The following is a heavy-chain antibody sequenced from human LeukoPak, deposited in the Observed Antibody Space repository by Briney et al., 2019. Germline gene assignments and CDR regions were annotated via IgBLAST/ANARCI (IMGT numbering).Heavy chain of an antibody. Sequence: PGGSLRLSCAASGFTFSSYAMSWVRQAPGKGLEWVSAISGSGGSTYYADSVKGRFTISRDNSKNTLYLQMNSLRAEDTALYYCARADIVVVPAAIDYYYMDVWGKGTTVTVSS. CDR1: GFTFSSYA. CDR3: ARADIVVVPAAIDYYYMDV. J-gene: IGHJ6*03. CDR2: ISGSGGST. V-gene: IGHV3-23*01. D-gene: IGHD2-2*02.